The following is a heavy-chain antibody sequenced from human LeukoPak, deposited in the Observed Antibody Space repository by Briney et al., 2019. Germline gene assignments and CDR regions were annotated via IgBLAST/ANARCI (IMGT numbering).Heavy chain of an antibody. CDR2: IYHTGST. J-gene: IGHJ4*02. Sequence: PSETLSLTCTISGGSVSDYYWSWIRQSPGKGLEWIGYIYHTGSTSYSPSLKSRVTISADTSRNQFSLKLSSVTAADTAVYYCASRKLGNDYRGQGTLVTVSS. D-gene: IGHD7-27*01. CDR1: GGSVSDYY. V-gene: IGHV4-59*02. CDR3: ASRKLGNDY.